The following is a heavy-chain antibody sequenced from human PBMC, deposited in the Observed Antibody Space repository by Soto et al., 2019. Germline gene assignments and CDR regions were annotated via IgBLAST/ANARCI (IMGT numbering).Heavy chain of an antibody. Sequence: VESMTISCKVSGYTFNSYAIGWVLQMAGKGLEWMGIIYASDSDTRYSPSFQGQVTISVDKSISTAYLQWSSLKASDTAIYYCASAMKHSYGYYWGQGTMVTGSS. D-gene: IGHD5-18*01. CDR1: GYTFNSYA. CDR3: ASAMKHSYGYY. V-gene: IGHV5-51*01. J-gene: IGHJ4*02. CDR2: IYASDSDT.